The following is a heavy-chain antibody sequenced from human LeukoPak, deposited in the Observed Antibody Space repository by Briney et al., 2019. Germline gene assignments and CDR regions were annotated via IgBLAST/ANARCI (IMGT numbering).Heavy chain of an antibody. Sequence: SETLSLTCTVSDDSISSNDYYWGWIRQPPGKGLEWIGSISYSGSTYYNPSLKSRVTISVDTSKNQFSLKLSSVTAADTAVYYCARLEGYCSSTSCLDAFDIWGQGTMVTVSS. CDR3: ARLEGYCSSTSCLDAFDI. CDR1: DDSISSNDYY. D-gene: IGHD2-2*01. CDR2: ISYSGST. V-gene: IGHV4-39*01. J-gene: IGHJ3*02.